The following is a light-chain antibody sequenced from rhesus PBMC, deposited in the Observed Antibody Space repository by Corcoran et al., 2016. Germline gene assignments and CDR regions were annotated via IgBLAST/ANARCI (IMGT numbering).Light chain of an antibody. CDR3: QQYSNWPHT. J-gene: IGKJ1*01. CDR1: QSVSSS. V-gene: IGKV3-42*03. Sequence: EIVMTQSPATLSLSPGERATLSCRASQSVSSSLVWYQQQPGQAPRLLIYGASIRATGLPNRFSGIGSGTEFTLTISTLEPEDFALYYCQQYSNWPHTFGRGTKVEIK. CDR2: GAS.